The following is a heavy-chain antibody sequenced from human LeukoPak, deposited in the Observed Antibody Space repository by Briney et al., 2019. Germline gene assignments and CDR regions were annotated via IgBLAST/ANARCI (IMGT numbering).Heavy chain of an antibody. D-gene: IGHD2-2*01. CDR3: AKDYPECTGTSCSGEAFFDY. CDR1: GFTFSTYA. Sequence: PGGSLRLSCATSGFTFSTYAMTWVRQAAGKGLEWVSGITSGHSTFYADSVKGRFTISRGNSKNTVYLQMNSLRAEDTAVYYCAKDYPECTGTSCSGEAFFDYWGQGTLVTVSS. J-gene: IGHJ4*02. CDR2: ITSGHST. V-gene: IGHV3-23*01.